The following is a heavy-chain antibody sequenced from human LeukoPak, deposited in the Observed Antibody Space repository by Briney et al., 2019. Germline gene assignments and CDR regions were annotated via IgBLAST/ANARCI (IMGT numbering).Heavy chain of an antibody. CDR3: AKDLSYCSGGSCYSN. J-gene: IGHJ4*02. CDR2: ISWNSGSI. Sequence: PGGSLRLSCAASGFTFDDYAMHWVRQAPGKGLEWVSGISWNSGSIGYADSVKGRFTISRDNAKNSLYLQMNSLRAEDTALYYCAKDLSYCSGGSCYSNWGQGTLVTVSS. D-gene: IGHD2-15*01. CDR1: GFTFDDYA. V-gene: IGHV3-9*01.